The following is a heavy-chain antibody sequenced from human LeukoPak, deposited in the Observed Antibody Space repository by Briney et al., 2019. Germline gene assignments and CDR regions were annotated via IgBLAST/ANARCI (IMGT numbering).Heavy chain of an antibody. V-gene: IGHV4-59*01. CDR1: GGSISSYY. D-gene: IGHD3-10*01. Sequence: PSETLSLTCTVSGGSISSYYGRWLRQPPGKGVEWVGYIYYSGSTNYNPSLKRRVTISVDTSKNQFSLKLSSVTAADTAVYYCARGGDRYAFDIWGQGTMVTVSS. CDR2: IYYSGST. CDR3: ARGGDRYAFDI. J-gene: IGHJ3*02.